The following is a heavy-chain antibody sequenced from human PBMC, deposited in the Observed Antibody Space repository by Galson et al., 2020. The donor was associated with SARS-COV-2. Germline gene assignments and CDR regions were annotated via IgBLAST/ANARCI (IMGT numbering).Heavy chain of an antibody. Sequence: GESLKISCATSGFIFSDSAMHWVRQASGKGLEWIGRIRSKANSHATSYAASVKGRFIISRDDSRNTAFLQMNSLESGDTAVYYCTTRLAVDETGGDFDYWSQGTLVSVSP. CDR3: TTRLAVDETGGDFDY. D-gene: IGHD6-19*01. J-gene: IGHJ4*02. V-gene: IGHV3-73*01. CDR2: IRSKANSHAT. CDR1: GFIFSDSA.